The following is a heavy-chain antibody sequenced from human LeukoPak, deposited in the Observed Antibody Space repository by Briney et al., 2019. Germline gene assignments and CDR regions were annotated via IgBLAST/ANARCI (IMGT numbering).Heavy chain of an antibody. CDR2: INPRDSHT. V-gene: IGHV5-51*01. CDR3: ARVLTYYFDSSGYYDY. Sequence: GESLKISWKTSGYSFTTYWICWVRQMPGKGLEWMGIINPRDSHTRYSPSLQGHVTISADKSISTAYLQWSSLKAPDTAMYFCARVLTYYFDSSGYYDYWGQGTLVTVSS. D-gene: IGHD3-22*01. CDR1: GYSFTTYW. J-gene: IGHJ4*02.